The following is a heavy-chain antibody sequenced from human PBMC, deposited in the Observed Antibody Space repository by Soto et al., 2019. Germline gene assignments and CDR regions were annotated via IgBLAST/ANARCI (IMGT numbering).Heavy chain of an antibody. J-gene: IGHJ6*02. CDR1: GFTFCSYS. Sequence: PGGSLRLSCAASGFTFCSYSMNWVRQAPGKGLEWVSSISSSSSYIYYADSVKGRFTISRDNAKNSLYLQMNSLRAEDTAVYYCARDKCSSTSMTCFTRRPYYYYGMDVWGQGTTVTVSS. CDR3: ARDKCSSTSMTCFTRRPYYYYGMDV. CDR2: ISSSSSYI. D-gene: IGHD2-2*01. V-gene: IGHV3-21*01.